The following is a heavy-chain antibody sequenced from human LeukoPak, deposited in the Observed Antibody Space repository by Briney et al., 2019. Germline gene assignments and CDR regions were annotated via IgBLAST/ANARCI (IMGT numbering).Heavy chain of an antibody. Sequence: KASETLSLTCTVSGGSISSSSYYWGWIRQPPGKGLEWIGGVYYSGSTYYNPSLKSRATISVDTSKNQFSLKLTSVTAADTAVYYCARQGGAFSSGPLYWGQGTLVTVSS. CDR2: VYYSGST. CDR1: GGSISSSSYY. D-gene: IGHD3-22*01. CDR3: ARQGGAFSSGPLY. V-gene: IGHV4-39*01. J-gene: IGHJ4*02.